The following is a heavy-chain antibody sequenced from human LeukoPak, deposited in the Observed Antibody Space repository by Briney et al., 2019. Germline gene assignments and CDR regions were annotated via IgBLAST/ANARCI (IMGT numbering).Heavy chain of an antibody. CDR3: AKEGYYDSSGYQGFDY. Sequence: PGGSLRLSCAASGFTFTSYSMNWVRQAPGKGLEWVSTISGGGGSTYYADSVKGRFTISRDNSKNTLHLQVNSLRAEDTAVYYCAKEGYYDSSGYQGFDYWGQGTLVTVSS. J-gene: IGHJ4*02. D-gene: IGHD3-22*01. CDR2: ISGGGGST. CDR1: GFTFTSYS. V-gene: IGHV3-23*01.